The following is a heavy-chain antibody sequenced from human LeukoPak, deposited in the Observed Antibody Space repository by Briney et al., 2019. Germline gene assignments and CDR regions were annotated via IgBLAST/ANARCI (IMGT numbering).Heavy chain of an antibody. Sequence: KSGGSLRLSCAASGFTFSSYSMNWVRQAPGKGLEWVSSISSSSSYIYYADSVKGRFTISRDNAKNSLYLQMNSLRAEDTAVYYCAREWMARSTSRNQDWGQGTLVTVSS. CDR1: GFTFSSYS. CDR2: ISSSSSYI. V-gene: IGHV3-21*01. D-gene: IGHD2-2*01. J-gene: IGHJ4*02. CDR3: AREWMARSTSRNQD.